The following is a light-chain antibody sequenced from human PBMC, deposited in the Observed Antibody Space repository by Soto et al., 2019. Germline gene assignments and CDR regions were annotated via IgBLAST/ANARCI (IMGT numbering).Light chain of an antibody. J-gene: IGKJ3*01. CDR2: GAS. CDR3: XXXXXSPSFT. CDR1: QSVSSXY. Sequence: EIVLTQSPGTLSLSPGXRXXXXXXASQSVSSXYLAWYQQKPGQAPRLLIYGASGRATGIPDRFSGSGSGTDFTLTISRLEPEXXXXXXXXXXXXSPSFTFGPGTKVDIK. V-gene: IGKV3-20*01.